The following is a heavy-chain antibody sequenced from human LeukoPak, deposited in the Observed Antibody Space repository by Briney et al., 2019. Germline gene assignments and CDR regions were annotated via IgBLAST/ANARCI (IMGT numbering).Heavy chain of an antibody. CDR1: GYTFTNYY. D-gene: IGHD1-26*01. CDR2: INPGGGTT. J-gene: IGHJ4*02. V-gene: IGHV1-46*01. Sequence: GASVKVSCKASGYTFTNYYLHWVRQAPGQGLEWMGMINPGGGTTTYAQKFQGRVTMTRDTSTSTVYMELSALRSGDRGVFYCARSVGATKIPVRFDYWGQGTLVTVS. CDR3: ARSVGATKIPVRFDY.